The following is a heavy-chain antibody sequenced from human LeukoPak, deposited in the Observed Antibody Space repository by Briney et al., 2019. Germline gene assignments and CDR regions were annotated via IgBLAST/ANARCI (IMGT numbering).Heavy chain of an antibody. CDR1: GGSISSHY. CDR3: ARFGMINYYYYMDV. Sequence: SETLSLTCTVSGGSISSHYWSWIRQPPGKGLEWIGYISYSGSTNYNPSLKSRVTISVDTSKNQLSLKLSSVTAADTAVYYCARFGMINYYYYMDVWGKGTTVTVSS. J-gene: IGHJ6*03. V-gene: IGHV4-59*11. CDR2: ISYSGST. D-gene: IGHD3-16*01.